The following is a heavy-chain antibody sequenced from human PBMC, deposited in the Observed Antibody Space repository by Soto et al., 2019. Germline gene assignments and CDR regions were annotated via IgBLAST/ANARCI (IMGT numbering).Heavy chain of an antibody. CDR3: ARDGSDCSGGSCYIVPY. J-gene: IGHJ4*02. CDR1: GFTFSSYG. Sequence: GGSLRLFCAASGFTFSSYGMHWVRQAPGKGLEWVAVIWYDGSNKYYADSVKGRFTISRDNSKNTLYLQMNSLRAEDTAVYYCARDGSDCSGGSCYIVPYWGQGTLVTVSS. V-gene: IGHV3-33*01. D-gene: IGHD2-15*01. CDR2: IWYDGSNK.